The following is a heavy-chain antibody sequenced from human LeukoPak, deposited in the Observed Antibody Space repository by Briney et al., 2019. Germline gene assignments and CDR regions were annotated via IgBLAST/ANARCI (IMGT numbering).Heavy chain of an antibody. CDR1: GFTFSSYW. J-gene: IGHJ6*03. Sequence: GGSLRLSCAASGFTFSSYWMHWVRQAPGKGLVWVSRINSDGSSTSYADSVEGRFTISRDNAKNTLYLQMNSLRAEDTAVYYCARGLPYYYYMDVWGKGTTVTVSS. CDR2: INSDGSST. D-gene: IGHD4-11*01. V-gene: IGHV3-74*01. CDR3: ARGLPYYYYMDV.